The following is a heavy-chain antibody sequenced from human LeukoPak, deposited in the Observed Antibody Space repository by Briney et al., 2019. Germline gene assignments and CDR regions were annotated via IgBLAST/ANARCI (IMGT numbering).Heavy chain of an antibody. V-gene: IGHV3-48*01. CDR2: ISSSSSTI. D-gene: IGHD3-22*01. CDR1: GFTFSSYS. Sequence: GGSLRLSCAASGFTFSSYSMNWVRQAPGKGLEWVSYISSSSSTIYYADSVKGRFTISRDNAKNSLYLQMNSLRAEDTAVYYCARRNYYDSSGYSFDYWGQGTLVTVPS. J-gene: IGHJ4*02. CDR3: ARRNYYDSSGYSFDY.